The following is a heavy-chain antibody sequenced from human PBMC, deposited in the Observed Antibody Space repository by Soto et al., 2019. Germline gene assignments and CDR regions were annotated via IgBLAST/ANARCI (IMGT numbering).Heavy chain of an antibody. D-gene: IGHD1-1*01. CDR2: IFSSGAT. CDR1: GFTVSNNY. V-gene: IGHV3-53*01. CDR3: ARVGNCPDF. J-gene: IGHJ4*02. Sequence: GGSLRLSCAASGFTVSNNYMSWVRQAPGKGLEWVSVIFSSGATYYADSVKGRFTISRDNSENALYLHMNSLRGDDTAVYYCARVGNCPDFWGQGTLVTVSS.